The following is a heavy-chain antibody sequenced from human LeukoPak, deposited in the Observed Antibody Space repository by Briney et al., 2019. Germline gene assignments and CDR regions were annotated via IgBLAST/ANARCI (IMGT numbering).Heavy chain of an antibody. CDR2: ISAYNGNT. CDR1: GYTFTIFS. J-gene: IGHJ4*02. Sequence: GASVTVSFKCSGYTFTIFSISWVRHPPGPGLEWMGWISAYNGNTKYAQKLQGRVTMTTDTSTNTAYMDLRSLRSDDTDVYYCAKYYYDSSGYYSFDYWGQGTLVTVSS. CDR3: AKYYYDSSGYYSFDY. D-gene: IGHD3-22*01. V-gene: IGHV1-18*01.